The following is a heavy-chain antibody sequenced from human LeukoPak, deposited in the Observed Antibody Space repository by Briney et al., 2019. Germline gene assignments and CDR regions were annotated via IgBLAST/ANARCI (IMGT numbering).Heavy chain of an antibody. J-gene: IGHJ4*02. CDR1: GFTFS. CDR3: ARGTGSGSYIIDY. D-gene: IGHD3-10*01. Sequence: GGSLRLSCAASGFTFSMHWVRQGPGKGLEWVAIMSNDGSNEKYADSVRGRFTISRDNSKNTLCVQMNSLRSEDTAVYYCARGTGSGSYIIDYWGQGILVTVSS. V-gene: IGHV3-30*03. CDR2: MSNDGSNE.